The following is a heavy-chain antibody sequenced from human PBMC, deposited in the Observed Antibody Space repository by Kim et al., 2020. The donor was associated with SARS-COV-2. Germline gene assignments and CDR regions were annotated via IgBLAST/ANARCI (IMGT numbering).Heavy chain of an antibody. J-gene: IGHJ6*02. CDR1: GFTFSSYS. Sequence: GGSLRLSCAASGFTFSSYSMNWVRQAPGKGLEWVSSISSSSSYIYYADSVKGRFTISRDNAKNSLYLQMNSLRAEDTAVYYCARGLWFGELPQPYYGMDVWGQGTTVTVSS. D-gene: IGHD3-10*01. CDR2: ISSSSSYI. V-gene: IGHV3-21*01. CDR3: ARGLWFGELPQPYYGMDV.